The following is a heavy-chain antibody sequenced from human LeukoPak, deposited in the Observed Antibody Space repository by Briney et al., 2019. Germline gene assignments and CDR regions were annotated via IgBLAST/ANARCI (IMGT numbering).Heavy chain of an antibody. CDR3: ARGDEVRALDL. V-gene: IGHV1-46*02. CDR2: INPGGFST. CDR1: GYSSNRYH. Sequence: ASVKVSCKASGYSSNRYHMHWLRQARGQGLEWMGIINPGGFSTTYSQKFKGRVTMTRDTSTSTVYLELSSLRSDDTVVYFCARGDEVRALDLWGQGTLVTVSS. J-gene: IGHJ5*02. D-gene: IGHD3-10*01.